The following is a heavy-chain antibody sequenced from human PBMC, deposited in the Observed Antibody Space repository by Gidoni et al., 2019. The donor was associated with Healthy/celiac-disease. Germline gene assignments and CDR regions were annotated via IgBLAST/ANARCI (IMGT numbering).Heavy chain of an antibody. V-gene: IGHV4-39*01. J-gene: IGHJ5*02. Sequence: QLQLQESGPGMVKPSETLSLTCTVSGGSISSSSYYWGWIRQPPGKGLEWIGSIYYSGSTYYNPSLKSRVTISVDTSKNQFSLKLSSVTAADTAVYYCARGSTVTNWFDPWGQGTLVTVSS. CDR2: IYYSGST. CDR1: GGSISSSSYY. D-gene: IGHD4-17*01. CDR3: ARGSTVTNWFDP.